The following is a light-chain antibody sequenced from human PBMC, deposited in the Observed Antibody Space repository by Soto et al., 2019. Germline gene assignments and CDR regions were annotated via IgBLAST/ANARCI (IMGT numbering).Light chain of an antibody. CDR3: QQRTDRPPWT. J-gene: IGKJ1*01. CDR1: QSVSSSY. V-gene: IGKV3-11*01. Sequence: ELVFTQSPVPLSFSPGDRATLSCRASQSVSSSYLDWYQHKPGQAPRLLIFDASQRATGIPARFRGSGSGTDFTLSISSLEPEDFAVYDCQQRTDRPPWTFGQGTKVDIK. CDR2: DAS.